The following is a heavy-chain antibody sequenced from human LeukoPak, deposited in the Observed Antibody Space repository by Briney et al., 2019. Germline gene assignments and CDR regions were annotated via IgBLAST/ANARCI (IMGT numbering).Heavy chain of an antibody. CDR2: INSDATST. D-gene: IGHD2-15*01. Sequence: GGSLRLSCAASGFMLSSTWMHWVRQAPGKGLVWVSRINSDATSTSYADSVRGRFTISRDDAKNTMYLQMNSLRAEDTAVYYCAKIAVGYCSGGSCYSDYWGQGTLVTVSS. V-gene: IGHV3-74*01. CDR3: AKIAVGYCSGGSCYSDY. J-gene: IGHJ4*02. CDR1: GFMLSSTW.